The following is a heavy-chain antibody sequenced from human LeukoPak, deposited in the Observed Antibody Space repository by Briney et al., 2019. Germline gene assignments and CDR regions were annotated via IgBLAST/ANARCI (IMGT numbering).Heavy chain of an antibody. Sequence: SVKASCKASGGTFSSYAITWVRQAPGQGLEWMGGIIPIFGTPNYAQKFQGRVTITADESTSTAYMELSSLRSEDTAVYYCARDLGTTSYNWFDPWGQGTLVTVSS. CDR2: IIPIFGTP. V-gene: IGHV1-69*01. J-gene: IGHJ5*02. CDR1: GGTFSSYA. CDR3: ARDLGTTSYNWFDP. D-gene: IGHD2/OR15-2a*01.